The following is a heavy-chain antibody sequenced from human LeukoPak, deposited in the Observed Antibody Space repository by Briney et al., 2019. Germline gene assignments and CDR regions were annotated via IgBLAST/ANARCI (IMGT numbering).Heavy chain of an antibody. Sequence: SETLSLTCTVSGGSFSSGDNYCSWIRQPPGKGLEWIGYIHYSGSTFYSPSLKSRVTMSVDTSKNQFSLKLNSVTAADTAVYYCARGELLYDNWGQGTLVTVSS. D-gene: IGHD2-15*01. J-gene: IGHJ4*02. V-gene: IGHV4-30-4*01. CDR3: ARGELLYDN. CDR2: IHYSGST. CDR1: GGSFSSGDNY.